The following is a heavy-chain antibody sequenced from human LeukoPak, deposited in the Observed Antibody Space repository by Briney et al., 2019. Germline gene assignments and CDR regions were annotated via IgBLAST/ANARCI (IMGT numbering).Heavy chain of an antibody. CDR1: GFTFGDHA. D-gene: IGHD5-18*01. CDR2: IRSKAYRGTT. CDR3: ARGPIQLWIHNAMDV. V-gene: IGHV3-49*04. J-gene: IGHJ6*02. Sequence: PGRSLRLSCRGYGFTFGDHAMSWVRQAPGKGLEWVGFIRSKAYRGTTEYAASVKGRFTISRDDSTSIAYLQMNSLRIEDTAVYFCARGPIQLWIHNAMDVWGQGTTVTGSS.